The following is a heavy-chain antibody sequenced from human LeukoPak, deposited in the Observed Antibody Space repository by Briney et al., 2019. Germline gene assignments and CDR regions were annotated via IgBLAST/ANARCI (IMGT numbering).Heavy chain of an antibody. CDR1: GFTFSSYA. D-gene: IGHD3-22*01. CDR2: ISGSGGST. CDR3: AKGPYYDSSGYPSDAFDI. V-gene: IGHV3-23*01. J-gene: IGHJ3*02. Sequence: GGSLRLSCAASGFTFSSYAMSWVRQAPGKGLEWVSAISGSGGSTYYADSVKGRFTISRDNSKNTLYLQMNSLRAEDTAVYYCAKGPYYDSSGYPSDAFDIWGQGTMVTVSS.